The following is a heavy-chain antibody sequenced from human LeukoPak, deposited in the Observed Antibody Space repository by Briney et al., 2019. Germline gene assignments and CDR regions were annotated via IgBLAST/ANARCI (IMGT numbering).Heavy chain of an antibody. V-gene: IGHV3-23*01. Sequence: GGSLRLSCSASGFTFSSYSMSWVRQAPGKGLEWVSAITSSGSNTYFADSVKARFTISRDNSKNTLYLQMNSLRAEDTAVYLCAKRDTSGSYYFDYWGQGTLVTVSS. CDR2: ITSSGSNT. CDR1: GFTFSSYS. J-gene: IGHJ4*02. CDR3: AKRDTSGSYYFDY. D-gene: IGHD3-22*01.